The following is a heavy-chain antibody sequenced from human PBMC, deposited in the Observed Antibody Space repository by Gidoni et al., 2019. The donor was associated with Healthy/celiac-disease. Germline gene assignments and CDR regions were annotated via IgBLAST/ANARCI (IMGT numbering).Heavy chain of an antibody. J-gene: IGHJ4*02. CDR1: RGSISSGGYY. CDR2: IYYSGST. Sequence: QVQLQESGPGLVKPSQTLSLTCTVSRGSISSGGYYWSWMRHHPGKGLEWIGYIYYSGSTYYNPSLKSRVTISLDTSNNQFSLKLNSVTAADTAVYYCARGPPYGYYFDYWGQGTLVTVSS. CDR3: ARGPPYGYYFDY. D-gene: IGHD3-22*01. V-gene: IGHV4-31*03.